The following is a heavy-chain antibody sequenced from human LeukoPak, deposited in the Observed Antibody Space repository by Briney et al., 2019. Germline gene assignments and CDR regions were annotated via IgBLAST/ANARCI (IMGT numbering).Heavy chain of an antibody. D-gene: IGHD2-2*01. CDR2: INSDGSST. Sequence: GGSLRLSCSASGFTLSPYWMHWVRQSPGKGLVWVSRINSDGSSTTYADSVKGRFTISRDNTKDTLYLQMNILRAEDTAVYYCARARCSRTSCNTESDYWGQGTLVTVSS. J-gene: IGHJ4*02. CDR1: GFTLSPYW. V-gene: IGHV3-74*01. CDR3: ARARCSRTSCNTESDY.